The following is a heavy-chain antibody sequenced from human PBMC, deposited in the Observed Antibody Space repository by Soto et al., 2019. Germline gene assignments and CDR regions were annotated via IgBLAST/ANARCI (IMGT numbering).Heavy chain of an antibody. Sequence: ASVKVSCKASGYTFTGYYMHWVRQAPGQGLEWMGWINPNSGGTNYAQKFQGWVTMTRDTSISTAYMELSRLRSDDTAVYYCARGEPLYYDILTGYYTNFDYWGQGTLVTAPQ. CDR1: GYTFTGYY. V-gene: IGHV1-2*04. J-gene: IGHJ4*02. D-gene: IGHD3-9*01. CDR3: ARGEPLYYDILTGYYTNFDY. CDR2: INPNSGGT.